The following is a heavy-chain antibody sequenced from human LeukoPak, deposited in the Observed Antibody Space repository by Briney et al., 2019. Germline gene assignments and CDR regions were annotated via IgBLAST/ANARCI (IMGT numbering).Heavy chain of an antibody. CDR1: GFXFSSYG. D-gene: IGHD3-9*01. CDR2: IWYDGSNK. CDR3: ARDQGMYYDILTTFDY. V-gene: IGHV3-33*01. J-gene: IGHJ4*02. Sequence: GGSLRLSCGASGFXFSSYGIHWVRQAPGKGLEWVAVIWYDGSNKYYADSVKGRFTISRDNSKNTLYLQMNSLRAEDTAVYYCARDQGMYYDILTTFDYWGQGTLVTVSS.